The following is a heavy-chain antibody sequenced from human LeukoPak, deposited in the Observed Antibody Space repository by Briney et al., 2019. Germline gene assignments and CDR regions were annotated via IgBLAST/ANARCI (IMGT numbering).Heavy chain of an antibody. J-gene: IGHJ6*02. CDR2: IYYSGST. V-gene: IGHV4-59*01. CDR1: GGSISSYY. D-gene: IGHD4-11*01. Sequence: SETLSLTCTVSGGSISSYYWSWIRQPPGKGLEWIGYIYYSGSTNYNPSLKNRVTISVDTSKNQFSLKLSSVTAADTAVYYCARDRGYTVTPRYYYYYGMDVWGQGTTVTVSS. CDR3: ARDRGYTVTPRYYYYYGMDV.